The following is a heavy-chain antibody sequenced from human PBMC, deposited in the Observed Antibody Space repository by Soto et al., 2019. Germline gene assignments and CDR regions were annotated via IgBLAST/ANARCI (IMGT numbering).Heavy chain of an antibody. CDR2: IYYTGST. CDR3: ARARHWLDY. CDR1: GGSISNYY. D-gene: IGHD6-19*01. Sequence: QVQLQESGPGLVKPSETLSLTCTVSGGSISNYYWSWIRQPPGKGLEWIGYIYYTGSTNYNPSLKSRVTISVDTSENQFSLRLSSATAADTAIYYCARARHWLDYWGQGTLVTVSS. J-gene: IGHJ4*02. V-gene: IGHV4-59*01.